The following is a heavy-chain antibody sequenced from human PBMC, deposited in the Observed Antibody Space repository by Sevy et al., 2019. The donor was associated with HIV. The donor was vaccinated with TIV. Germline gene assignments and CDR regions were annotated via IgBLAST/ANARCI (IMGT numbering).Heavy chain of an antibody. Sequence: SETLSLTCTVSGGSVSSGSYYWSWIRQPPGKGLEWIGYIYYSGSTNYNPSLKSRVTISVDTSKNQFSLKLSSVTAADTAVYYCARASYGIEYYFDYWGQGTLVTVSS. CDR3: ARASYGIEYYFDY. CDR1: GGSVSSGSYY. CDR2: IYYSGST. V-gene: IGHV4-61*01. D-gene: IGHD5-18*01. J-gene: IGHJ4*02.